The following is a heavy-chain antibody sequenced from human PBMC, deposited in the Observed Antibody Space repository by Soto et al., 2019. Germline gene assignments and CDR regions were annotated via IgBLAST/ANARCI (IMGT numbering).Heavy chain of an antibody. V-gene: IGHV1-8*01. J-gene: IGHJ5*02. D-gene: IGHD4-4*01. Sequence: QVQLVQSGAEVKKPGASVKVSCKASGYTFTSYDINWVRQATGQGLEWMGWMNPNSGNTGYAQKFKGRGTMTRNTSIRTAYMELSSLRSEDTAVYYCARAVTTVTTRWFAPGGQGPLVTVSS. CDR2: MNPNSGNT. CDR3: ARAVTTVTTRWFAP. CDR1: GYTFTSYD.